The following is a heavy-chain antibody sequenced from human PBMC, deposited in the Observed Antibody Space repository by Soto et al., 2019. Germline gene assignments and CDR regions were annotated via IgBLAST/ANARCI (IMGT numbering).Heavy chain of an antibody. Sequence: QVQLQESGPGLVKASETLSLTCTVSGGSITSDYWSWIRQPPGKGLEWLGYIFHSLGAKYNPSLESRGTISLDTSKNQLSLSLRSVTAADTAVYFCVRDLNGSGDYWGQGTLVTVSS. CDR2: IFHSLGA. CDR3: VRDLNGSGDY. J-gene: IGHJ4*02. V-gene: IGHV4-59*01. D-gene: IGHD3-10*01. CDR1: GGSITSDY.